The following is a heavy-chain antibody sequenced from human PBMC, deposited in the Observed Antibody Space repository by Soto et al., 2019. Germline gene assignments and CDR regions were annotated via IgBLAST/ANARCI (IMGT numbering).Heavy chain of an antibody. J-gene: IGHJ6*02. CDR3: ARLHDYDYGMDV. CDR2: ISSSGSTI. V-gene: IGHV3-48*03. CDR1: GFTFSSYE. Sequence: GGSLRLSCAASGFTFSSYEMNWVRQAPGKGLEWVSYISSSGSTIYYADSVKGRFTISRDNAKNSLYLQMNSLRAEDTAVYYCARLHDYDYGMDVWGQGTTVTVSS.